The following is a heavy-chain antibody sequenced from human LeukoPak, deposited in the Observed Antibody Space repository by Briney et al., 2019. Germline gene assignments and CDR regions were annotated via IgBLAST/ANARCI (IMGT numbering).Heavy chain of an antibody. CDR1: GFTFSNYW. CDR3: AKRVVITTPQDFDY. Sequence: PGGSLRLSCAASGFTFSNYWMSWVRQAPGKGLEWVANIKDDGGEKYYVDSVKGRFTISRDNAKTSLYLQMNSLRAEDTAVYYCAKRVVITTPQDFDYWGQGTLVTVSS. J-gene: IGHJ4*02. CDR2: IKDDGGEK. V-gene: IGHV3-7*03. D-gene: IGHD3-22*01.